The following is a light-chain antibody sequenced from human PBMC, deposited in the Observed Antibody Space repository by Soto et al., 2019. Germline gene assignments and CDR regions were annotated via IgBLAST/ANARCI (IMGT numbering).Light chain of an antibody. J-gene: IGKJ1*01. CDR3: QQYNYLWT. CDR1: ESISSH. Sequence: EIVMTQSPATLSVSPGERVTLSCRASESISSHLAWYQQRPGRSPRLLIHEASTRATGISARFSGSGSRTEFTLTIRSLQSEDCAVYYCQQYNYLWTFGQGTRVELK. CDR2: EAS. V-gene: IGKV3-15*01.